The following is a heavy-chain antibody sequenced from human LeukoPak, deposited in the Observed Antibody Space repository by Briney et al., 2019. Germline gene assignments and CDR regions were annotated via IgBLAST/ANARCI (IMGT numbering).Heavy chain of an antibody. CDR1: GFTFSTHA. CDR2: VSGGGDSI. Sequence: PGGSLTLSCAPSGFTFSTHAMSWVRQPSGKGLEWVATVSGGGDSIYYADSVKGRFTISRDNSKNTLYLEMNSLRAEDTAVYYCAKAAYSSGLWYFDSWGQGILVTVSS. D-gene: IGHD6-19*01. J-gene: IGHJ4*02. CDR3: AKAAYSSGLWYFDS. V-gene: IGHV3-23*01.